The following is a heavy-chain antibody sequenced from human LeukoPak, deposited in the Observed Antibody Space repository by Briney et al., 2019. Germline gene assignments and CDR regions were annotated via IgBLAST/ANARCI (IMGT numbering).Heavy chain of an antibody. Sequence: PSETLSLTCTVSGGSISSGGYYWSWIRQHPGKGLEWIGYVYYSGSTYYNPSLKSRVTISVDTSKNQFSLKLSSVTAADTAVYYCAREGHLRGFGYWGQGTLVTVSS. CDR1: GGSISSGGYY. J-gene: IGHJ4*02. CDR3: AREGHLRGFGY. D-gene: IGHD3-10*01. CDR2: VYYSGST. V-gene: IGHV4-31*03.